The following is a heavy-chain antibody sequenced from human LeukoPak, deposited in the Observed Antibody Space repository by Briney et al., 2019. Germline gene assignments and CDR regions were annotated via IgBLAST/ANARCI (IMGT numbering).Heavy chain of an antibody. D-gene: IGHD6-19*01. CDR2: INHRGST. Sequence: SETLSLTCAVYGGSLSDYYWRWIRQPPGKGLEWIGEINHRGSTNYNPSLKSRVTISVDTSQKQFSLRLTSVTAADTAMYYCASQWLGDSYFESWGPGTLVTGSS. J-gene: IGHJ1*01. V-gene: IGHV4-34*01. CDR3: ASQWLGDSYFES. CDR1: GGSLSDYY.